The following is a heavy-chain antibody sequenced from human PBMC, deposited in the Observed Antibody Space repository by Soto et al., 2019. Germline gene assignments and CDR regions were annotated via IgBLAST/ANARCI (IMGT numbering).Heavy chain of an antibody. CDR2: IIPIFGTA. CDR1: GGTFSSYA. Sequence: QVQLVQSGAEVKKPGSSVKVSCKASGGTFSSYAISWVRQAPGQGLEWMGGIIPIFGTANYAQKFQGRVTITADESMSTAYMELSSLRSEDTAVYYCASMYSSGWDYYYYGMDVWGQGTTVTVSS. J-gene: IGHJ6*02. D-gene: IGHD6-19*01. V-gene: IGHV1-69*12. CDR3: ASMYSSGWDYYYYGMDV.